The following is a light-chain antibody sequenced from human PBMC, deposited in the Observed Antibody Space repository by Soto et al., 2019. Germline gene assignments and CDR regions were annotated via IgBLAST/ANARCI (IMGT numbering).Light chain of an antibody. Sequence: QSVLTQPASVSGSPGQSITISCTGTNSDVGGYNYVSWYQQHPGKAPKLMIYDVTNRPSGVSIRFSGSKSGNTASLTISGLQAEDEADYHCSSYTIRSTYVFGNGTKVTVL. CDR2: DVT. V-gene: IGLV2-14*01. CDR3: SSYTIRSTYV. J-gene: IGLJ1*01. CDR1: NSDVGGYNY.